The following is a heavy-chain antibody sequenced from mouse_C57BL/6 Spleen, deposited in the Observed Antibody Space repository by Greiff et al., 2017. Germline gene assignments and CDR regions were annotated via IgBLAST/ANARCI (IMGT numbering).Heavy chain of an antibody. CDR3: ARRDLGDY. J-gene: IGHJ2*01. D-gene: IGHD3-3*01. CDR1: GFTFSSYG. V-gene: IGHV5-6*02. CDR2: ISSGGSYT. Sequence: EVKLEESGGDLVKPGGSLKLSCAASGFTFSSYGMSWVRQTPDKRLEWVATISSGGSYTYYPDSVKGRFTISRDNAKNTLYLQMSSLKSEDTAMYYCARRDLGDYWCQGTTLTVSS.